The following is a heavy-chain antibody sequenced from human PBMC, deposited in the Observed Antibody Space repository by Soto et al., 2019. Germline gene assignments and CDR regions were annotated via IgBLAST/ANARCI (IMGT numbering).Heavy chain of an antibody. CDR3: ARLIRSSSWSSLKMYYFDY. J-gene: IGHJ4*02. D-gene: IGHD6-13*01. CDR1: GGSISSYY. V-gene: IGHV4-59*08. CDR2: IYYSGST. Sequence: SETLSLTCTVSGGSISSYYWSWIRQPPGKGLGWIGYIYYSGSTNYNPSLKSRVTISVDTSKNQFSLKLSSVTAADTAVYYCARLIRSSSWSSLKMYYFDYWGQGTLVTVS.